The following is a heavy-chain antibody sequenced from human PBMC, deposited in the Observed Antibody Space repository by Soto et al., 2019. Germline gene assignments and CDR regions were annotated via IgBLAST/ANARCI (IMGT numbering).Heavy chain of an antibody. CDR2: IGVGGGDR. J-gene: IGHJ4*02. Sequence: EVQLLESGGGLVQPGGSLRLSWAASGFTFSSYAMSWVRQAPGKGLEWVSIIGVGGGDRYYPESVKGRFTISRDNSRDTLYLEMNSLRDEDTAVYYCARVRFGELVCGQGTLVTVSS. V-gene: IGHV3-23*01. D-gene: IGHD3-10*01. CDR3: ARVRFGELV. CDR1: GFTFSSYA.